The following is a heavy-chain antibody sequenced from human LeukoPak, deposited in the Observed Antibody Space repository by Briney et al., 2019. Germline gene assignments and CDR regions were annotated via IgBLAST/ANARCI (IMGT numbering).Heavy chain of an antibody. CDR2: ISGSST. V-gene: IGHV3-21*04. CDR1: GFTFTSYS. D-gene: IGHD4-17*01. CDR3: ARELRGRFDC. Sequence: PGGSLRLACAASGFTFTSYSMNWVRQAPGKGLEWVSSISGSSTYYADSVKGRFTISKDNSKSTVYLQMNSLRAEDTAVYFCARELRGRFDCWGQGTLVTVSS. J-gene: IGHJ4*02.